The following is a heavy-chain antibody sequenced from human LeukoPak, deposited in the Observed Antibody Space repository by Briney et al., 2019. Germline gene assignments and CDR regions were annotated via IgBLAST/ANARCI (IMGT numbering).Heavy chain of an antibody. CDR1: GYTFTGYY. CDR2: INPNSGGT. Sequence: ASVKVSCKASGYTFTGYYMHWVRQAPGQGLEWRGWINPNSGGTNYAQKFQGRVTMTRDTSISTAYMELSRLRSDDTAVYYCARAVLGDYYDSSGYPPPFDYWGQGTLVTVSS. D-gene: IGHD3-22*01. CDR3: ARAVLGDYYDSSGYPPPFDY. J-gene: IGHJ4*02. V-gene: IGHV1-2*02.